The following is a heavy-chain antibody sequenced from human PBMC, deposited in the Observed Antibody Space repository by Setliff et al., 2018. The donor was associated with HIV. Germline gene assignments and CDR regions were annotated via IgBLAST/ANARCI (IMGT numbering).Heavy chain of an antibody. V-gene: IGHV1-69*06. Sequence: ASVKVSCKASGGTFSDYAISWVRQAPGQGLEWMGGILPIFGTPNYAQKFQGRVTITADISTSTAYMELSSLRSEDTAIYYCTTGLPLFCSGGSCLFDFWGQGTLVTVSS. CDR3: TTGLPLFCSGGSCLFDF. CDR2: ILPIFGTP. J-gene: IGHJ4*02. CDR1: GGTFSDYA. D-gene: IGHD2-15*01.